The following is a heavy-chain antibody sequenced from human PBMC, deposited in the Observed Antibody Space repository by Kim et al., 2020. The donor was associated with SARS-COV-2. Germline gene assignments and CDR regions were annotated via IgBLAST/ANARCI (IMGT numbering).Heavy chain of an antibody. J-gene: IGHJ4*02. D-gene: IGHD3-22*01. Sequence: YVKYVKGRFTISRDKAKNSLYLQMNSLRAEDTAVYYCARGWGYYYDSSGYWGQGTLVTVSS. V-gene: IGHV3-7*01. CDR3: ARGWGYYYDSSGY.